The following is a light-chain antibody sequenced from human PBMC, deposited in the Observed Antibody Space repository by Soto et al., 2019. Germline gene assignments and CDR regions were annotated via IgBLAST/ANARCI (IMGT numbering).Light chain of an antibody. Sequence: EVVMTQSPLSLPVTLGQPASISCRSSQSLAYIDGNTYLSWFQQRPAQSPRRLIYKVSNRESGVPDGFCGSGSGTDFTLKISRVEAEDVGVYYCIQGTHWPPYTFGQGTKMEIK. CDR2: KVS. J-gene: IGKJ2*01. V-gene: IGKV2-30*01. CDR1: QSLAYIDGNTY. CDR3: IQGTHWPPYT.